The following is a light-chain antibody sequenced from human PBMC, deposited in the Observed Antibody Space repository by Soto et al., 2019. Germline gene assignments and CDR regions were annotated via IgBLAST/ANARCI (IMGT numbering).Light chain of an antibody. Sequence: EIVLTQSPGTLSLSPGERATLSCRASQSVSGTYLAWYQHKPGQAPRLLMYDASSRATGIPDRFSGSGSGTDFTLTISRLEPEDFAVYYCHQYGGSLPYTFGQGTNLEI. V-gene: IGKV3-20*01. J-gene: IGKJ2*01. CDR3: HQYGGSLPYT. CDR1: QSVSGTY. CDR2: DAS.